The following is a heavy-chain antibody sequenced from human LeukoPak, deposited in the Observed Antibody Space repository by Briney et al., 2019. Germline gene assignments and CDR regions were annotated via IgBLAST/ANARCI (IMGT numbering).Heavy chain of an antibody. D-gene: IGHD5-12*01. CDR1: GGSINSRSYS. J-gene: IGHJ3*02. CDR2: INYRGNT. Sequence: SETLSLTCSVSGGSINSRSYSWTWIRQPPGKDLEWIGSINYRGNTYFNPSLKSRVTISVDTSKNQFSLKLSSVTAADKAVYYCARSCRILDIVATIRARLGGNGFDIWGQGTMVTVSS. CDR3: ARSCRILDIVATIRARLGGNGFDI. V-gene: IGHV4-39*07.